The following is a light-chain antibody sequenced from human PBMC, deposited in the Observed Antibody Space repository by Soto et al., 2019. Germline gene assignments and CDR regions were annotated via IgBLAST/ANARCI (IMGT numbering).Light chain of an antibody. CDR2: GAS. J-gene: IGKJ1*01. CDR3: QQYGSSGT. V-gene: IGKV3-20*01. Sequence: ILLTQSPGTLPLSPGERATLSCGASENVYSNYLAWYQQKPGHAPSLLIYGASSRATGIPDRLSGSGSGTDFTLTISRLEPEDFAVYYCQQYGSSGTFGQGTKVDIK. CDR1: ENVYSNY.